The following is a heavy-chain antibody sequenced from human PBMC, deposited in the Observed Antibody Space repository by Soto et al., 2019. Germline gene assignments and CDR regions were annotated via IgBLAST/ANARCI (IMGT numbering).Heavy chain of an antibody. D-gene: IGHD3-3*02. CDR1: GFNFISHW. Sequence: EVQLAESGGGLVQPGGSLRLSCAASGFNFISHWIHWVRQAPGKGLVWVSRINVDGSNRNYADSVKGRFTISRDNAKNTVYLQMNSLRADDTAVYFCARGIYQKYGMDVWGQGTTV. J-gene: IGHJ6*02. V-gene: IGHV3-74*01. CDR3: ARGIYQKYGMDV. CDR2: INVDGSNR.